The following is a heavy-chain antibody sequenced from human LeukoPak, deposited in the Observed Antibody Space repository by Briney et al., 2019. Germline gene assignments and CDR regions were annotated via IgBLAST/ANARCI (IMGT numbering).Heavy chain of an antibody. Sequence: NTSETLSLTCAVYGGSFSGYCWSWIRQPPGKGLEWIGEINHSGSTNYNPSLKSRVTISVDTSKNQLSLKLSSVTAADTAVYYCAAYDFWSGNWPFDYWGQGTLVTVSS. CDR3: AAYDFWSGNWPFDY. CDR2: INHSGST. V-gene: IGHV4-34*01. J-gene: IGHJ4*02. CDR1: GGSFSGYC. D-gene: IGHD3-3*01.